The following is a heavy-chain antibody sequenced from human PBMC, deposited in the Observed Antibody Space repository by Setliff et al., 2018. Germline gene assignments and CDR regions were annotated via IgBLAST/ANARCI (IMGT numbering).Heavy chain of an antibody. V-gene: IGHV1-3*01. CDR1: GYTFTSYG. J-gene: IGHJ4*02. Sequence: GASVKVSCKASGYTFTSYGISWVRQAPGQRLEWMGWINAGNGNTKYSQKFQGRVTITRDTSASTAYMELSSLRSEDTAVYYCARSPPTSTYYDFWSGYSYYFDYWGQGTLVTVSS. CDR2: INAGNGNT. CDR3: ARSPPTSTYYDFWSGYSYYFDY. D-gene: IGHD3-3*01.